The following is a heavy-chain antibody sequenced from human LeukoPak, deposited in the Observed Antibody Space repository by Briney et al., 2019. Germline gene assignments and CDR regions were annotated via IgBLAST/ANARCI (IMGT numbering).Heavy chain of an antibody. Sequence: ASVKVSCKASGYTFTSYGINWVRQALGQGLEWMGWISTYNGNTKYSQKLQGRVTMTRDTSTSTVYMELSSLRSEDTAVYYCARVALRPYSSGWFDYWGQGTLVTVSS. CDR2: ISTYNGNT. V-gene: IGHV1-18*01. CDR3: ARVALRPYSSGWFDY. D-gene: IGHD6-19*01. CDR1: GYTFTSYG. J-gene: IGHJ4*02.